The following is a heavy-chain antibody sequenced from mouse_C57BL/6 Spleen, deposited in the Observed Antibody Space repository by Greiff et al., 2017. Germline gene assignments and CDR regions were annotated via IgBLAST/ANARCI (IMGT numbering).Heavy chain of an antibody. Sequence: QVQLQQSGAELVRPGTSVKVSCKASGYAFTNYLIEWVKQRPGQGLEWIGVINPGSGGTNYNEKFKGKATLTADKSSSTAYMQLSSLTSEDSAVYFCAIYDYYRTDDWGKGTTLTVAS. CDR1: GYAFTNYL. V-gene: IGHV1-54*01. J-gene: IGHJ2*01. D-gene: IGHD2-14*01. CDR2: INPGSGGT. CDR3: AIYDYYRTDD.